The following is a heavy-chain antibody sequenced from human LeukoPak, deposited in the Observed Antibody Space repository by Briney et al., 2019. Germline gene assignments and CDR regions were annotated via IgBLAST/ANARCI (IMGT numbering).Heavy chain of an antibody. J-gene: IGHJ4*02. CDR3: ARVWSSGYTKDY. V-gene: IGHV3-48*04. CDR1: GFTFNSYS. D-gene: IGHD3-22*01. CDR2: ISSSSSTI. Sequence: PGGPLRLSCAASGFTFNSYSMNWVRQAPGKGLEWLSYISSSSSTIYYADSVKGRFTISRDNAKNSVYLQMNSLRAEDTAVYYCARVWSSGYTKDYWGQGTLVTVSS.